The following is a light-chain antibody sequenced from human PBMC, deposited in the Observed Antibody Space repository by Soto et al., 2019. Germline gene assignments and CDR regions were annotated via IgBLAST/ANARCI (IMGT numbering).Light chain of an antibody. CDR2: DAS. CDR1: QGINSW. Sequence: DIQMTQSPSTLSASVGDRVTITCRASQGINSWLAWYQQKPGKAPKLLIYDASSLESGVPSRFSGSGSGTEFTLTISSLQPDDFETYYCLQYNSYSRTLGQGTKVDIK. V-gene: IGKV1-5*01. CDR3: LQYNSYSRT. J-gene: IGKJ1*01.